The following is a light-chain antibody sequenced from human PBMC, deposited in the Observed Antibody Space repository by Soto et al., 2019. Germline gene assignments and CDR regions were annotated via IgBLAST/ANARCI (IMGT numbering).Light chain of an antibody. V-gene: IGLV2-14*01. CDR1: SSDVGNYKY. J-gene: IGLJ1*01. Sequence: QSVLTLPASVSGSPGQSITISCTGTSSDVGNYKYVSWYQQHPGKAPKLMIYEVSNRPSGVSNRFSGSKSGNKASLTISGLQAEDETDYYCFSYTSSGTYVFGSGNQVTVL. CDR2: EVS. CDR3: FSYTSSGTYV.